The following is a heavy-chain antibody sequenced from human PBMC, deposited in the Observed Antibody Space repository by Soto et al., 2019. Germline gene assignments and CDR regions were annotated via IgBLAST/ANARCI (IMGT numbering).Heavy chain of an antibody. CDR1: GFSFSSCA. V-gene: IGHV3-23*01. J-gene: IGHJ6*02. Sequence: GGSLRLSCAASGFSFSSCAMGWVRQAPGKGLEWVSDIIDSGGSTYYADSVKGRFTISRDNSKSTLYLQMNSLRAEDTALYYCAKGRSYYYYYYGVEVWGQGITVTVSS. CDR3: AKGRSYYYYYYGVEV. CDR2: IIDSGGST. D-gene: IGHD1-26*01.